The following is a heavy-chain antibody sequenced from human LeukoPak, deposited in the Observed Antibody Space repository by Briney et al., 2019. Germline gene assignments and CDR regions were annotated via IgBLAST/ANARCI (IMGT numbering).Heavy chain of an antibody. D-gene: IGHD6-6*01. V-gene: IGHV1-2*02. Sequence: ASVKVSCKASGYTFTDYFIHWVRQAPGQGPEWMGWINPNSGGTNYAQKFQGRVTMTRDTSIRTTYMELSRLRSDDTAVYYCVGHSSSTEGWFDPWGQGTLVTVSS. CDR1: GYTFTDYF. CDR2: INPNSGGT. CDR3: VGHSSSTEGWFDP. J-gene: IGHJ5*02.